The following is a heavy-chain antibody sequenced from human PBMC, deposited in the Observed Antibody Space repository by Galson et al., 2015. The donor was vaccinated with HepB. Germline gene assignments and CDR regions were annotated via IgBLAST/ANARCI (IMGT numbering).Heavy chain of an antibody. CDR2: ISGSGGST. Sequence: SLRLSCAASGFTFSSYAMSWVRQAPGKGLEWVSAISGSGGSTYYADSVKGRFTISRDNSKNTLYLQMNSLRAEDTAVYYCAKCGDCTYYYYYGMDVWGQGTTVTVSS. V-gene: IGHV3-23*01. J-gene: IGHJ6*02. D-gene: IGHD2-21*02. CDR3: AKCGDCTYYYYYGMDV. CDR1: GFTFSSYA.